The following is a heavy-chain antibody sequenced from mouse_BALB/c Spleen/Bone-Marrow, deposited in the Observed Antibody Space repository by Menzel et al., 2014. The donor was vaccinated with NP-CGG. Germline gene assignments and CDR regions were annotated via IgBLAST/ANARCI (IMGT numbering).Heavy chain of an antibody. J-gene: IGHJ3*01. CDR2: IFPVNADT. D-gene: IGHD1-1*01. V-gene: IGHV1-80*01. CDR1: GYVFTDYL. Sequence: QLQESDAELVMPRSSVKISCTASGYVFTDYLMNWLRQRPGQGLEWIGQIFPVNADTNYKANFKDKVTLTADKSSTTAYMQLNSLTSEDSAVYFCAKCATGNFAYCAQRTLGTVDA. CDR3: AKCATGNFAY.